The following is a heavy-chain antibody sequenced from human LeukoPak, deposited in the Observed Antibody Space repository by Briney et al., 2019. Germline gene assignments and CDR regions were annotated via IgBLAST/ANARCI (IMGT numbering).Heavy chain of an antibody. CDR1: GFTFSSYW. V-gene: IGHV3-74*01. CDR3: AGVRGQLWFADGFDI. J-gene: IGHJ3*02. D-gene: IGHD3-10*01. CDR2: INSDGSST. Sequence: GGSLRLSCAASGFTFSSYWMHWVRQAPGKGLVWVPHINSDGSSTSYADSVKGRFTISRDNAKNTLYLQMNSLRAEDTAVYYCAGVRGQLWFADGFDIWGQGTMATVSS.